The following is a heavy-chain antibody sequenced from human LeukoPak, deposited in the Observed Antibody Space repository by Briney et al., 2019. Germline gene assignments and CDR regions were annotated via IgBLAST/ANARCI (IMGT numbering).Heavy chain of an antibody. D-gene: IGHD2-2*01. CDR2: ISHSGST. CDR1: GGSFSGYY. V-gene: IGHV4-34*01. Sequence: SETLSLTCAVYGGSFSGYYWTWIRQPPGKGLELIGEISHSGSTNYNPSLKSRVTISVDTSKNQFSLKLSSVTAADTAVYYCARRYCSSTSCYGSWANYYYYYYMDVWGKGTTVTVSS. CDR3: ARRYCSSTSCYGSWANYYYYYYMDV. J-gene: IGHJ6*03.